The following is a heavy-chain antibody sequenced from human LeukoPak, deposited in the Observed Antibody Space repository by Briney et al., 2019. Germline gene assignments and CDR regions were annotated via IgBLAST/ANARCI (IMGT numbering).Heavy chain of an antibody. J-gene: IGHJ4*02. D-gene: IGHD3-16*01. Sequence: GGSLRVSCAASGFFFSTYGMYWVRQAPGKGLEWVAFIRHDGSIKNYADSVKGRSTISRDNSKNTLYLQMNSLRAEDTAVYYCAKDGLADIDYWGQGTLVTVSS. V-gene: IGHV3-30*02. CDR2: IRHDGSIK. CDR3: AKDGLADIDY. CDR1: GFFFSTYG.